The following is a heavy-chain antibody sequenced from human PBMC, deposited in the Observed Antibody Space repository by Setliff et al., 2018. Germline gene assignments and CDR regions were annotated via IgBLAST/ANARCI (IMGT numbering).Heavy chain of an antibody. CDR2: INRDGSET. D-gene: IGHD2-15*01. CDR3: AGYNLESGAARGLDI. Sequence: GGSLRLSCAASGFTFSNYWMTWVRQAPGKGLEWVANINRDGSETFYVDSVKGRFSISRDNAENSLYLQMNSLRAEDTAVYTCAGYNLESGAARGLDIWGQGTMVTVSS. J-gene: IGHJ3*02. CDR1: GFTFSNYW. V-gene: IGHV3-7*03.